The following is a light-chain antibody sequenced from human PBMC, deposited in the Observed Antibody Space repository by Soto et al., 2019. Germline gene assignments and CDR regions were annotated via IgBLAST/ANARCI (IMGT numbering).Light chain of an antibody. CDR3: PHYYSSPWT. Sequence: DIQMTQSPSSLSASVGDRVTITCRASQSISSSLNRYQQNPGKAPKLLIYAATSLKSGIPSRLISSRSGTDFTDTTSSLHTAELAAYDCPHYYSSPWTIGRETKVEIK. V-gene: IGKV1-39*01. CDR1: QSISSS. CDR2: AAT. J-gene: IGKJ1*01.